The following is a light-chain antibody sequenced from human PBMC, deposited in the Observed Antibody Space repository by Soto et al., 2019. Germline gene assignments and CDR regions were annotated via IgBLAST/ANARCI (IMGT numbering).Light chain of an antibody. J-gene: IGKJ2*01. V-gene: IGKV3-20*01. CDR1: QTINNNF. Sequence: EIVLTQSPGTLSLSPGERATLSCRASQTINNNFLGWYQQKPGQAPRLLIFAASRRSSGIPDRFSGSGSGTDVTLTISGLEPGDFGVYYCQQYGSSPPYTFGQGTKLDI. CDR2: AAS. CDR3: QQYGSSPPYT.